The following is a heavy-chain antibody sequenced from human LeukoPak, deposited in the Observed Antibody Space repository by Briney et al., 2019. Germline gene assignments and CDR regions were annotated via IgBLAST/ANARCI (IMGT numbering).Heavy chain of an antibody. Sequence: SQTLSLTCAISGDSVSSNSAAWTWIRQSPSRGLEWLGRTYYRSKWYNDYATSVKSRITINPATSKNQFSLQMNSVTPEDTAVYYCARVHYDNGFGAFDIWGQGTMVTVSS. D-gene: IGHD3-22*01. CDR2: TYYRSKWYN. CDR3: ARVHYDNGFGAFDI. V-gene: IGHV6-1*01. CDR1: GDSVSSNSAA. J-gene: IGHJ3*02.